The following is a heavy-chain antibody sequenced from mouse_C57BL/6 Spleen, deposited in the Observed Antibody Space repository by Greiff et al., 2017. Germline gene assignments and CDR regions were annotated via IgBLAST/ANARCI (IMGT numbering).Heavy chain of an antibody. J-gene: IGHJ1*03. D-gene: IGHD1-1*01. CDR1: GFTFSGYD. Sequence: EVMLVESGGDLVKPGGSLKLSCAASGFTFSGYDMSWVRQSPDKRLEWVATISSGGSYTYYPDSVKGRVTIARDNAKNTLYLQLSSLTSEDTAMYYCSRHNYGSSYGWYFEVWGTGTTVTVSS. CDR2: ISSGGSYT. V-gene: IGHV5-6*01. CDR3: SRHNYGSSYGWYFEV.